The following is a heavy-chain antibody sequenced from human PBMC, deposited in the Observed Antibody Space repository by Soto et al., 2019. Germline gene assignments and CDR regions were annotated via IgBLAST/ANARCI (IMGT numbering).Heavy chain of an antibody. J-gene: IGHJ4*02. V-gene: IGHV3-48*01. CDR2: ISSTSHTI. D-gene: IGHD2-15*01. CDR1: GFTFSTYS. CDR3: ARVRGCSGGMWERDRGY. Sequence: EVQLVESGGGLVQPGGSLRLSCAASGFTFSTYSMSWVRQAPGKGLEWVSYISSTSHTIYYADSVKGRFTISRDNAKNSLYLPRNRRSAEETAVYYCARVRGCSGGMWERDRGYWGKGTLVTVSS.